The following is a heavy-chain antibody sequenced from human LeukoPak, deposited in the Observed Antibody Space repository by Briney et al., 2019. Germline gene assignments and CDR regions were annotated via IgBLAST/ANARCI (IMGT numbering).Heavy chain of an antibody. J-gene: IGHJ3*02. CDR2: IIPIFGTA. Sequence: SVKVSCKASGGTFSSYAISWVRQAPGQGLEWMGGIIPIFGTANYALKFQGRVTITADESTSTAYMGLSSLRSEDTAVYYCARAPLGATQAFDIWGQGTMVTVSS. V-gene: IGHV1-69*01. CDR3: ARAPLGATQAFDI. CDR1: GGTFSSYA. D-gene: IGHD1-26*01.